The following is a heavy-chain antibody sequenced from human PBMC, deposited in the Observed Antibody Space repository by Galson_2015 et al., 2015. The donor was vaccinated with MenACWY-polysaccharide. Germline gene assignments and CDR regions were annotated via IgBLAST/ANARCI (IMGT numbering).Heavy chain of an antibody. Sequence: SLRLSCAASGFTFSDYYMSWVRQASGKGLEWVSYISGSGGNIKYADSVKGRFTISRDNAKNSVYLQMNSLRAGDTAVYYCAREEVGATRHYWGQGTLVTVSS. V-gene: IGHV3-11*01. CDR1: GFTFSDYY. D-gene: IGHD1-26*01. J-gene: IGHJ4*02. CDR2: ISGSGGNI. CDR3: AREEVGATRHY.